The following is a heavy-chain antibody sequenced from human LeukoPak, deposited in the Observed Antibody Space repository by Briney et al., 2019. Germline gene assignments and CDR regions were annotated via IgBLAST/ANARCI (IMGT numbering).Heavy chain of an antibody. V-gene: IGHV3-74*01. Sequence: GGSLRLSCAASGFTFSSYWMHWVRQAPGKGLVWVSRINSDGSCTSYADSVKGRFTISRDNAKNTLYLQMNSLRAEDTAVYYCARDPYYYDSSGYYRDDYFDYWGQGTLVTVSS. CDR2: INSDGSCT. J-gene: IGHJ4*02. CDR1: GFTFSSYW. D-gene: IGHD3-22*01. CDR3: ARDPYYYDSSGYYRDDYFDY.